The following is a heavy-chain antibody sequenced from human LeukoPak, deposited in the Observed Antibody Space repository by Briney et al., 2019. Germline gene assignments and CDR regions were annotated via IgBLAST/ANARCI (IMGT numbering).Heavy chain of an antibody. V-gene: IGHV3-21*04. Sequence: GGSLRLSCAASGFTFSSYSMNWVRQAPGKGLEWVSSISSSSSYIYYADSVKGRFTISRDNSKNTLYLQMNSLRAEDTAIYYCARGPGHGHYFDYWGQGTLVTVSS. CDR2: ISSSSSYI. J-gene: IGHJ4*02. CDR1: GFTFSSYS. CDR3: ARGPGHGHYFDY. D-gene: IGHD4-17*01.